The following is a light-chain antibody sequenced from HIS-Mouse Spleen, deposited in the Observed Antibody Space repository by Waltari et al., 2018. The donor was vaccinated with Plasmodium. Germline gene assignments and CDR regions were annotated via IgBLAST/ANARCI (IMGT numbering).Light chain of an antibody. J-gene: IGKJ1*01. CDR2: AAS. CDR3: QQSYSTWT. Sequence: LSASVGDRVTITCRASQIISSYLNWYQQKPGKAPKLLIYAASSLQSGVPSRFSGSGSGTDFTLTISSLQPEDFATYSCQQSYSTWTFGQGTKVEIK. CDR1: QIISSY. V-gene: IGKV1-39*01.